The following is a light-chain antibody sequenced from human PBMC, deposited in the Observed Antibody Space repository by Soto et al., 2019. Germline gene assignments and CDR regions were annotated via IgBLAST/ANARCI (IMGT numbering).Light chain of an antibody. Sequence: QSVLTQPPSVSAGPGQKVTISCSGSSSNIGNNYVSWYQQLPGTAPKLLIYDNNKRPSGIPDRFSGSKSGTSATLGITGLQTGDEADYYCGTWDSSLSAGGEVFGGGTKLTVL. J-gene: IGLJ2*01. CDR3: GTWDSSLSAGGEV. CDR1: SSNIGNNY. V-gene: IGLV1-51*01. CDR2: DNN.